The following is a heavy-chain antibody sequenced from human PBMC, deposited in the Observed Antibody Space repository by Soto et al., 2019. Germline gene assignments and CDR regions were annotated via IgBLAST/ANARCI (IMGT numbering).Heavy chain of an antibody. Sequence: QVQLQESGPGLVKPSQTLSLTCTVSGGSISSGGYYWSWIRQHPGKGLEWIGYIYYSGSTYSNPSLKSRVTISVDTSKNQFSLKLSSVTAAGTAVYYCATAPAYSGSYSKWFDPWGQGTLVTVSS. CDR2: IYYSGST. J-gene: IGHJ5*02. CDR3: ATAPAYSGSYSKWFDP. CDR1: GGSISSGGYY. D-gene: IGHD1-26*01. V-gene: IGHV4-31*03.